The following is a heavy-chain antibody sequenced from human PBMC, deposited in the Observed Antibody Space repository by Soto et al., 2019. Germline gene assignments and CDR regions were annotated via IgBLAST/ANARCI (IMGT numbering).Heavy chain of an antibody. CDR1: GGSISSGDYY. Sequence: QVQLQESGPGLVKPSQTLSLTCTVSGGSISSGDYYWTWIRQDPGKGLEWIGYIYYSGSTYYNPSLKRRVTMSVDTSKNQYSRKLRSVTAADTAVYYVARGGSYHELVPDYWGQGTLVTVSS. V-gene: IGHV4-31*03. J-gene: IGHJ4*02. CDR3: ARGGSYHELVPDY. CDR2: IYYSGST. D-gene: IGHD3-16*02.